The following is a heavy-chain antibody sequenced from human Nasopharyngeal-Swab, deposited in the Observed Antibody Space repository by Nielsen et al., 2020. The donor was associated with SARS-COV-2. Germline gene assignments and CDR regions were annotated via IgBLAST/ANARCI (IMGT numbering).Heavy chain of an antibody. D-gene: IGHD5-18*01. CDR3: ARDDSYKNYGMDV. CDR2: IKQDGSEK. J-gene: IGHJ6*02. V-gene: IGHV3-7*01. Sequence: GESLKISCAASGITCSSDRMSWVRHAPGKGLEWVANIKQDGSEKYYVDSVKGRFTISRDNAKNSLYLQMNSLRAEDTAVYYCARDDSYKNYGMDVWGQGTTVTVSS. CDR1: GITCSSDR.